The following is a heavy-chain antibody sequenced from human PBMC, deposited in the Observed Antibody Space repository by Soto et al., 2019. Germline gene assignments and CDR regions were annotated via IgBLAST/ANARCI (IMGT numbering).Heavy chain of an antibody. Sequence: QITLKESGPTLVKPTQTLTLTCTFSGFSLSTSGVGVGWIRQPPGKALAWLALIYWDDDKRYSPSLKSRLTITNDTSKNQVVLTMTNMDPVDTATYYCAHSGSGWTRFDYWGQGTLVTVSS. J-gene: IGHJ4*02. CDR1: GFSLSTSGVG. D-gene: IGHD6-19*01. CDR3: AHSGSGWTRFDY. CDR2: IYWDDDK. V-gene: IGHV2-5*02.